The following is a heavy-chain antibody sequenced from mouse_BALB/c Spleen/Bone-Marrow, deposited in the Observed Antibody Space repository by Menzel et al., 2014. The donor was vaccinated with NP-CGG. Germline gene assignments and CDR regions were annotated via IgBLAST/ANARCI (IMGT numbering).Heavy chain of an antibody. Sequence: QVHVKQSGAELVRPGASVKLSCKASGYTFTSYWINWVKQRPGQGLEWIGNIYPSDSYTNYNQKFKDKATLTVDKSSSTAYMQLSSPTSEDSAVYFSTRAGNYGNYYAMDYWGQGTSVTVSS. CDR1: GYTFTSYW. CDR2: IYPSDSYT. J-gene: IGHJ4*01. V-gene: IGHV1-69*02. D-gene: IGHD2-1*01. CDR3: TRAGNYGNYYAMDY.